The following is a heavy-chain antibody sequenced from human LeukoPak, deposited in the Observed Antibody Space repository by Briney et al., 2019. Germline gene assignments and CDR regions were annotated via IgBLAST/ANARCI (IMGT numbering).Heavy chain of an antibody. V-gene: IGHV3-33*06. J-gene: IGHJ6*03. CDR2: IWFDGSDK. CDR1: GFTFSSYW. CDR3: AKAGGGGEHYYYYYYMDG. D-gene: IGHD3-10*01. Sequence: GGSLRLSCAASGFTFSSYWMSWVRQAPGKGLEWVALIWFDGSDKYYADSGQGRFTISRDNSNNTLYLQMNSLRAEDTAVYYCAKAGGGGEHYYYYYYMDGWGKGTTVTVSS.